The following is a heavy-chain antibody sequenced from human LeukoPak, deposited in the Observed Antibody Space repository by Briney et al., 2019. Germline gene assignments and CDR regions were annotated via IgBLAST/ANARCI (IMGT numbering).Heavy chain of an antibody. CDR3: AKGSGLWFGELLYNFFDY. CDR2: ISWNSGSI. D-gene: IGHD3-10*01. J-gene: IGHJ4*02. Sequence: QSGGSLRLSCAASGFTFDDYAMHWVRQAPGKGLEWVSGISWNSGSIGYADSVKGRFTISRDNAKNSLYLQMNSLRAEDTALYHCAKGSGLWFGELLYNFFDYWGQGTLVTVSS. V-gene: IGHV3-9*01. CDR1: GFTFDDYA.